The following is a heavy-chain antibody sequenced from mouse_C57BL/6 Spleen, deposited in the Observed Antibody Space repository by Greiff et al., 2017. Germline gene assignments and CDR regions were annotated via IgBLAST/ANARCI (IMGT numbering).Heavy chain of an antibody. Sequence: VQLQQSGAELVRPGASVTLSCKASGYTFTDYEMHWVKQTPVHGLEWIGAIDPETGGTASNQKFKGKAILTADKSSSKAYMELRSRTSEDSGVYYWTRNGGIYDYNDELAYWGQGTLVTVSA. D-gene: IGHD2-4*01. CDR1: GYTFTDYE. CDR3: TRNGGIYDYNDELAY. V-gene: IGHV1-15*01. CDR2: IDPETGGT. J-gene: IGHJ3*01.